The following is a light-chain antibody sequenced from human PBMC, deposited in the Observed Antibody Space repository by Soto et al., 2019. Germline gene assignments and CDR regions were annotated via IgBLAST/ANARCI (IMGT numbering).Light chain of an antibody. Sequence: QSVLNQPPSASGTPGQRVTISCSGSSSNIGSNYVYWYQQLPGTAPKLLIYRSNQRPSGVPDRFSGSKSGTSASLAISGLRSEDEADYYCAAWDDSLSGLYVFGTGTKVTVL. J-gene: IGLJ1*01. CDR3: AAWDDSLSGLYV. CDR1: SSNIGSNY. V-gene: IGLV1-47*01. CDR2: RSN.